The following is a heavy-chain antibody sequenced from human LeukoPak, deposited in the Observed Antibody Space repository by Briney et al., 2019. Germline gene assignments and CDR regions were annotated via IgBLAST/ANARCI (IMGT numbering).Heavy chain of an antibody. Sequence: PSETLSLTCAVYGGSFSGYYWSWIRQPPGKGLEWIGEINHSGSTNYNPSLKSRVTISVDTSKNQFSLKLSSVTAANTAVYYCARHHTASIVVVPAADNWFDPWGQGTLVTVSS. D-gene: IGHD2-2*01. V-gene: IGHV4-34*01. CDR2: INHSGST. CDR3: ARHHTASIVVVPAADNWFDP. CDR1: GGSFSGYY. J-gene: IGHJ5*02.